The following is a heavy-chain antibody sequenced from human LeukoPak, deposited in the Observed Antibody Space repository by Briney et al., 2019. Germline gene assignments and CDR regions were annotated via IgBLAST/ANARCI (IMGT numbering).Heavy chain of an antibody. CDR2: INPNSGGT. CDR3: ARVQLWFGELLSDY. D-gene: IGHD3-10*01. Sequence: ASVKVPCKASGCTFNGHYKHWLRQAPRQGLEGIGWINPNSGGTNYAQKFQGRVTMTRDTSISTAYMELSRLRSDDTAVYYCARVQLWFGELLSDYWGQGTLVTVSS. V-gene: IGHV1-2*02. CDR1: GCTFNGHY. J-gene: IGHJ4*02.